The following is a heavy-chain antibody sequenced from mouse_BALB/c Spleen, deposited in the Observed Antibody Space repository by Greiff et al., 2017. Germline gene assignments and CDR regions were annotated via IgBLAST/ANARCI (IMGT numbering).Heavy chain of an antibody. CDR2: IWSGGST. J-gene: IGHJ1*01. D-gene: IGHD1-1*01. CDR1: GFSLTSYG. V-gene: IGHV2-2*02. CDR3: ARTGSNSHWYFDV. Sequence: VKLVESGPGLVQPSQSLSITCTVSGFSLTSYGVHWVRQSPGKGLEWLGVIWSGGSTDYNAAFISRLSISKDNSKSQVFFKMNSLQANDTAIYYCARTGSNSHWYFDVWGAGTTVTVSS.